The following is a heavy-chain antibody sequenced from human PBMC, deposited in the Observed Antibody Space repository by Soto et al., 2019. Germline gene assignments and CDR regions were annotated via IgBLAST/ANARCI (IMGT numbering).Heavy chain of an antibody. CDR2: IYYSGST. V-gene: IGHV4-39*01. Sequence: PSETLSLTCTVSGGSISSSSYYWGWIRQPPGKGLEWIGSIYYSGSTYYNPSLKSRVTISVDTSKNQFSLKLSSVTAADTAVYYCARHHLYDSTFGDYWGQGTLVTVSS. J-gene: IGHJ4*02. CDR1: GGSISSSSYY. CDR3: ARHHLYDSTFGDY. D-gene: IGHD3-3*01.